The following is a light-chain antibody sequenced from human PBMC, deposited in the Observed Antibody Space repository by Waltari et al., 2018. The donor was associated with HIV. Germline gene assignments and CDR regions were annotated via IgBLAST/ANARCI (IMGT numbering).Light chain of an antibody. Sequence: DIVLPQSPDSLAVSLGERDTIHCISSTGLLYRSNNKNYLAWYQHKPGQPPKLLSYWPSTRESGVPDRFSGSGSGTEFTLTSSNLQAEDVAIYYCHQYYITPQMFGQGTKVEVK. CDR2: WPS. CDR1: TGLLYRSNNKNY. CDR3: HQYYITPQM. V-gene: IGKV4-1*01. J-gene: IGKJ1*01.